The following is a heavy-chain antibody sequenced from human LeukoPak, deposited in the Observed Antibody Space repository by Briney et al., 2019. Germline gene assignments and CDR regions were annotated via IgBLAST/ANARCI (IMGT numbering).Heavy chain of an antibody. CDR3: AKDLSGAAYTFDY. V-gene: IGHV3-30*02. D-gene: IGHD3-16*01. Sequence: PGGSLRLSCAASGSTFSSYGMHWVRQAPGKGLEWVAFIRYDGSNKYYTDSVKGRFTISRDNSKNTLHLQMNSLRAEDTAVYYCAKDLSGAAYTFDYWGQGTLVTVSS. CDR1: GSTFSSYG. J-gene: IGHJ4*02. CDR2: IRYDGSNK.